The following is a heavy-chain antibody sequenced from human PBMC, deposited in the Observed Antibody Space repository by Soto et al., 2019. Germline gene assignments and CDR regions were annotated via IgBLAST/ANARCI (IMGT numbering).Heavy chain of an antibody. D-gene: IGHD6-19*01. CDR1: GLSFSDSN. J-gene: IGHJ4*02. V-gene: IGHV3-11*01. CDR2: ITSSGRTT. CDR3: TTDLQQWLPLYYFDY. Sequence: PGGTLGISCAVSGLSFSDSNMNWFGQALGKGLEWVSYITSSGRTTXXXXXXXXXXXXXXDXXXNSLYLQMNSLKTEDTAVYYCTTDLQQWLPLYYFDYGGQGT.